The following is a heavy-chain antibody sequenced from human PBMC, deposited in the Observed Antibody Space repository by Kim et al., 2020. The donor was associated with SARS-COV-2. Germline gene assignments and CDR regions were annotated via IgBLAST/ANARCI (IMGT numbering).Heavy chain of an antibody. D-gene: IGHD4-4*01. Sequence: SETLSLTCAVYGGSFSGYYWSWIRQPPGKGLEWIGEINHSGSTNYNPSLKSRVIISVDTPKNQFSLKLSSVTAADTAVFYCARRGRYTVKPHYYYYYYL. CDR2: INHSGST. V-gene: IGHV4-34*01. CDR1: GGSFSGYY. CDR3: ARRGRYTVKPHYYYYYYL. J-gene: IGHJ6*03.